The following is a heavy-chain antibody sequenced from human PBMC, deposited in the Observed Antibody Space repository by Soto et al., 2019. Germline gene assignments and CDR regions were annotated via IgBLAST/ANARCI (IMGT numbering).Heavy chain of an antibody. CDR1: GFTFSSYA. CDR2: ISYDGSNK. CDR3: ATPRVGATMGRDY. D-gene: IGHD1-26*01. V-gene: IGHV3-30-3*01. J-gene: IGHJ4*02. Sequence: QVQLVESGGGVVQPGRSLRLSCAASGFTFSSYAMHWVRQAPGKGLEWVAVISYDGSNKYYADSVKGRFTISRDNSKNTLYLQMNSLRAEDTAVYYRATPRVGATMGRDYWGQGTLVTVSS.